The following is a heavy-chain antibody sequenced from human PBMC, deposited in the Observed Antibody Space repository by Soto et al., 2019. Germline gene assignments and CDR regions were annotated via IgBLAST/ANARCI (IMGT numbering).Heavy chain of an antibody. J-gene: IGHJ5*02. CDR2: ISSSSSYI. CDR1: GFTFSSYS. Sequence: EVQLVESGGGLVKPGGSLRLSCAASGFTFSSYSMNWVRQAPGKGLEWVSSISSSSSYIYYADSVKGRFTISRDNAKNSLYLQMNSLRAEDTAVYYCARDDSSSSGNWFDPWGQGTLVTVSS. D-gene: IGHD6-6*01. CDR3: ARDDSSSSGNWFDP. V-gene: IGHV3-21*01.